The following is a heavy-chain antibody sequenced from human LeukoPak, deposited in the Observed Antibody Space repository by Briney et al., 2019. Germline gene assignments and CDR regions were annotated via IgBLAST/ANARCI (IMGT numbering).Heavy chain of an antibody. Sequence: GGSLRLSCVVSGFNSEDHAMHWVRQAPGKGLEWVSGIYWSSSGTGYADSVKGRFTVSRDSAKNSLYLQMNSLRPEDTAVYYCAKAGGYDFWSGYYHYWGQGTLVTVSS. CDR3: AKAGGYDFWSGYYHY. V-gene: IGHV3-9*02. CDR2: IYWSSSGT. D-gene: IGHD3-3*01. J-gene: IGHJ4*02. CDR1: GFNSEDHA.